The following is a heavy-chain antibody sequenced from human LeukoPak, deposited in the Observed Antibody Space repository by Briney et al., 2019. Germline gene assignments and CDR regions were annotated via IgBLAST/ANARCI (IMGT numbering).Heavy chain of an antibody. Sequence: PGGSLRLSCAASGFTFSSYEMNWVRQAPGKGLEWVSYISSSGSTIYYADSLKGRFTISRDNAKNSLYLRMNSLRAEDTAVYYCAREWSSGWTYDYWGQGTLVTVSS. CDR1: GFTFSSYE. CDR2: ISSSGSTI. D-gene: IGHD6-19*01. CDR3: AREWSSGWTYDY. J-gene: IGHJ4*02. V-gene: IGHV3-48*03.